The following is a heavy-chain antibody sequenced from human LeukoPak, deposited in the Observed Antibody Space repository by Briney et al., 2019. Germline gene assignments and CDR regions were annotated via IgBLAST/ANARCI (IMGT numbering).Heavy chain of an antibody. CDR2: IIPMFGTT. Sequence: GSSVKVSCKAPGGTFSNYAISWVRQAPGQGLEWVGRIIPMFGTTNYAQNFQGRVTITTDESTSTDYMEVSSLRIEDTAVYYCASVTVTTWAPDGHMDVWGKGTTVTVSS. D-gene: IGHD4-11*01. J-gene: IGHJ6*03. CDR3: ASVTVTTWAPDGHMDV. CDR1: GGTFSNYA. V-gene: IGHV1-69*05.